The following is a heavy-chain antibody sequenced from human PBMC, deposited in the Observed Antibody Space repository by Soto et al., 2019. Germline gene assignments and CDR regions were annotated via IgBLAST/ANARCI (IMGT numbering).Heavy chain of an antibody. V-gene: IGHV4-59*12. CDR1: SDSISNYY. Sequence: SETLSLTSTVSSDSISNYYCSWFRQPPGKGLEWIGYMHYNGYTSYNPSLRSRVTISVDTSKNQFSLKLSSVTAADTAVYYCARVPTPWGQGTLVTVSS. CDR2: MHYNGYT. CDR3: ARVPTP. J-gene: IGHJ5*02. D-gene: IGHD2-2*01.